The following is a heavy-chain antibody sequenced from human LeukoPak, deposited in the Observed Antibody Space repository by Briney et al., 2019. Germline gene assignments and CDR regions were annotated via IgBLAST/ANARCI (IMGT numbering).Heavy chain of an antibody. CDR3: AREVVAATRYFDY. J-gene: IGHJ4*02. CDR2: INPSGGST. V-gene: IGHV1-46*01. Sequence: GASVKVSCKASGGTFSSYAISWVRQAPGQGLEWMGIINPSGGSTSYAQKFQGRVTMTRDMSTSTVYMELSSLRSEDTAVYYCAREVVAATRYFDYWGQGTLVTVSS. D-gene: IGHD2-15*01. CDR1: GGTFSSYA.